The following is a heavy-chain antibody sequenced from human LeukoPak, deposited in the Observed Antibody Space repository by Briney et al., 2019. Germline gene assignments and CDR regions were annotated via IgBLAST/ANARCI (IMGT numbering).Heavy chain of an antibody. CDR3: ARGVGNFRYYFDY. CDR1: GGTLPSSGYY. Sequence: SETLSLTCTVSGGTLPSSGYYWGWIRQPPGKGLEWIGSMYSNDFLYYNPSLKSRVTISVDASKSHFSLRLVSVTAADTAVYYCARGVGNFRYYFDYWGQGTLVTVSS. J-gene: IGHJ4*02. D-gene: IGHD2/OR15-2a*01. V-gene: IGHV4-39*02. CDR2: MYSNDFL.